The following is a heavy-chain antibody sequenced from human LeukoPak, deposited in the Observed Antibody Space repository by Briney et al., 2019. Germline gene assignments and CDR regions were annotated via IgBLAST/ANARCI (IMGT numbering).Heavy chain of an antibody. Sequence: SSETLSLTCTVSGGSISSSSYYWGWIRQPPGKGLEWIANIYYSGSTYYNPSLKNRVTISISTSKNQFSLKLTSVTAADTAVYYCARGSGYDLWSGYSPFDYWGQGTLVTVSS. V-gene: IGHV4-39*07. CDR2: IYYSGST. J-gene: IGHJ4*02. CDR3: ARGSGYDLWSGYSPFDY. D-gene: IGHD3-3*01. CDR1: GGSISSSSYY.